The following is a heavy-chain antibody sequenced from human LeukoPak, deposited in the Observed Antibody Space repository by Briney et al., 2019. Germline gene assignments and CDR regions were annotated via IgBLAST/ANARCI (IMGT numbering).Heavy chain of an antibody. CDR1: GFTFDNAW. D-gene: IGHD3-10*01. J-gene: IGHJ4*02. CDR3: TTDRRFGEYYFDY. Sequence: GGSLRLSCAASGFTFDNAWVTWVRQAPGKGLEWVGRIKSKTSGETTDYAAPVKGRFTISRDDSKNTLYLQMNSLKTEDTAVYYCTTDRRFGEYYFDYWGQGTLVTVSS. V-gene: IGHV3-15*01. CDR2: IKSKTSGETT.